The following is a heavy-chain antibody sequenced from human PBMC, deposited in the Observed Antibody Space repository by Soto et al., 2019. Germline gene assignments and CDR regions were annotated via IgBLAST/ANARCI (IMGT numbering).Heavy chain of an antibody. V-gene: IGHV6-1*01. CDR2: TYYRSKWYN. Sequence: TLSLTCAISGDSVSSNSAAWNWIRQSPSRGLEWLGRTYYRSKWYNDYAVSVKRRITIKPYTSKNQFSLQLDSVTPEDTAVYYCARWRVIVGANDAFDIWGQGTMDTVSS. D-gene: IGHD1-26*01. J-gene: IGHJ3*02. CDR1: GDSVSSNSAA. CDR3: ARWRVIVGANDAFDI.